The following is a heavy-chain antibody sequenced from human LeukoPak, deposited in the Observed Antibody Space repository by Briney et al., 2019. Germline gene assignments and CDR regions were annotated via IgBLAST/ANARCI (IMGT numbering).Heavy chain of an antibody. D-gene: IGHD2-2*01. CDR1: GGSISSSSYY. Sequence: PSETLSLTCTVPGGSISSSSYYWGWIRQPPGKGLQWIGSIYYSGSTYYNPSLKSRVTISVDTSKNQFSLKLSSVTAADTAVYYCATAGYCSSTSCYVESEFDYWGQGTLVTVSS. CDR3: ATAGYCSSTSCYVESEFDY. J-gene: IGHJ4*02. V-gene: IGHV4-39*01. CDR2: IYYSGST.